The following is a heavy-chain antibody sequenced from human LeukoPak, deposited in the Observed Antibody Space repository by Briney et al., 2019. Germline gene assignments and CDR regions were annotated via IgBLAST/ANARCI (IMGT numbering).Heavy chain of an antibody. J-gene: IGHJ4*02. V-gene: IGHV3-66*01. CDR2: IYSGGGT. CDR3: ARDYSSGYYYFDY. Sequence: GGSLSLSWAASGFTFSSNNLGWVRKAQGKGLGWVSVIYSGGGTYYADSVKGRFTISRDNSKNTLYLQMNSLRAEDTAVYYCARDYSSGYYYFDYWGQGTLVTVSS. D-gene: IGHD3-22*01. CDR1: GFTFSSNN.